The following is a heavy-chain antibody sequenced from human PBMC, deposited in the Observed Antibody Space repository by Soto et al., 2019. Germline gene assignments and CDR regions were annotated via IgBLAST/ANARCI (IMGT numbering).Heavy chain of an antibody. Sequence: ASVKVSCKASGGTFSSYAISWVRQSPEQGLEWMGGIIPIFGTANYAQKFQGRVTITADESTSTAYMELRSLRSEDTAAYYCARAGDIVLAGVPYNWFDPWGQGTLVTVSS. V-gene: IGHV1-69*13. D-gene: IGHD2-8*01. J-gene: IGHJ5*02. CDR1: GGTFSSYA. CDR3: ARAGDIVLAGVPYNWFDP. CDR2: IIPIFGTA.